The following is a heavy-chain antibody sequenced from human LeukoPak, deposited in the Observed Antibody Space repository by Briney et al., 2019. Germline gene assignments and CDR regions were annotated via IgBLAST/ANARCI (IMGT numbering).Heavy chain of an antibody. V-gene: IGHV4-34*01. CDR1: GGSFSGYY. J-gene: IGHJ4*02. CDR2: INHSGST. D-gene: IGHD4-17*01. CDR3: AREVYGDYIEHFDY. Sequence: RPSETLSLTCAVYGGSFSGYYWSWIRQPPGKGLEWIGEINHSGSTNYNPSLKSRVTISVDTSKNQFSLKLSSVTAADTAVYYCAREVYGDYIEHFDYWGQGTLVTVSS.